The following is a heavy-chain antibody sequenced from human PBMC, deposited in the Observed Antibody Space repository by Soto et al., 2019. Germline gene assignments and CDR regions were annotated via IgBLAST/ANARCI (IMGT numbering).Heavy chain of an antibody. Sequence: ASVKVSCKASGYTFTSYAMHWVRQAPGQRLEWMGWINAGNGNTNYAQKFQGRVTITADESTSTAYMELSSLRSEDTAVYYCASDLGYCSGGSCYYGMDVWGQGTTVTVSS. CDR1: GYTFTSYA. CDR3: ASDLGYCSGGSCYYGMDV. J-gene: IGHJ6*02. D-gene: IGHD2-15*01. V-gene: IGHV1-3*01. CDR2: INAGNGNT.